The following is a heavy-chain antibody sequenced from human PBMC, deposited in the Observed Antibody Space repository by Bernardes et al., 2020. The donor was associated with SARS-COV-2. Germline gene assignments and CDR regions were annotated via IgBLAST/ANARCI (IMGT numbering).Heavy chain of an antibody. D-gene: IGHD2-2*01. CDR2: ISFSSNFI. CDR1: GFNFNTYD. V-gene: IGHV3-21*01. CDR3: ARDTLPAPDYSGLDV. Sequence: GGSLRLSCVASGFNFNTYDMNWVRQAPGKGLEWVSSISFSSNFINYADSVKGRFTISRDNAKNSLFLQMNSLRDEDTALYYCARDTLPAPDYSGLDVWGQGTTVTVSS. J-gene: IGHJ6*02.